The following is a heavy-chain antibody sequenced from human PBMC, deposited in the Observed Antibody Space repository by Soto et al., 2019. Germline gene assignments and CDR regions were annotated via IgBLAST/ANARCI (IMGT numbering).Heavy chain of an antibody. CDR1: GYTFTSYS. J-gene: IGHJ4*02. CDR3: ARGGPNSSSWYFDY. CDR2: INAGNGNT. V-gene: IGHV1-3*01. Sequence: GASVEVSCKASGYTFTSYSMHWVLQAPGQRLEWMGWINAGNGNTKYSQKFQGRVTITRDTSASTAYMELSSLRSEDTAVYYCARGGPNSSSWYFDYWGQGTLVTVSS. D-gene: IGHD6-13*01.